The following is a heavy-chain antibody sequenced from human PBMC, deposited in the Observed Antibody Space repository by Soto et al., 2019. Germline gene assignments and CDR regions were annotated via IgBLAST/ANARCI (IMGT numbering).Heavy chain of an antibody. Sequence: EVQLVESGGGLVQPGRSLRLSCAASGFTFDDYAMHWVRPAPGKGLEWVSGIRWNSGSIGYADSVKGRFTISRDNAKNSLYLQMNSLRAEDTALYYCAAAGTVLFDYWGQGTLVTVSS. V-gene: IGHV3-9*01. J-gene: IGHJ4*02. CDR3: AAAGTVLFDY. D-gene: IGHD6-13*01. CDR2: IRWNSGSI. CDR1: GFTFDDYA.